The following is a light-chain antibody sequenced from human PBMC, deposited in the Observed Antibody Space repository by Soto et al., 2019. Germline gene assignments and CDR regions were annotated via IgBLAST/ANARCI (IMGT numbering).Light chain of an antibody. J-gene: IGKJ5*01. CDR2: GAS. CDR1: QSVSNKY. Sequence: ILLTQSPCTLSFSPWDRSALSFMASQSVSNKYLAWYQQKPGQAPRLLIYGASSRATGIPDRFSGSESGTDFTLTISRLEPEDFAVYYCQQYGNSPVTFGQGTRLEI. CDR3: QQYGNSPVT. V-gene: IGKV3-20*01.